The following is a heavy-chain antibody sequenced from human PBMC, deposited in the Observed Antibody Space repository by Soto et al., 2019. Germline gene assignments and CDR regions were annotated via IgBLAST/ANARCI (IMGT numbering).Heavy chain of an antibody. J-gene: IGHJ4*02. D-gene: IGHD1-20*01. Sequence: SETLSLTCTVSGGSISSGDYYWSWIRQPPGKGLEWIGYIYYSGSTYYNPSLKSRATISVDTSKNQFSLKLSSVTAADTAVYYCARGEGMADFDYWGQGTLVTVSS. CDR2: IYYSGST. CDR3: ARGEGMADFDY. V-gene: IGHV4-30-4*01. CDR1: GGSISSGDYY.